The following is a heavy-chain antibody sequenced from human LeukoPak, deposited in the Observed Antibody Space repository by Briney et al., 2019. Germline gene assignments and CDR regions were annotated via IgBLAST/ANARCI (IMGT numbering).Heavy chain of an antibody. D-gene: IGHD4-11*01. CDR3: ARDHYSNTPDYYYYYYGMDV. CDR2: ISSSGSTI. Sequence: PGGSLRLSCAASGSTFSDYYMSWIRQAPGKGLEWVSYISSSGSTIYYADSVKGRFTISRDNAKNSLYLQLNSLRAEDTAVYYCARDHYSNTPDYYYYYYGMDVWGQGTTVTVSS. CDR1: GSTFSDYY. J-gene: IGHJ6*02. V-gene: IGHV3-11*01.